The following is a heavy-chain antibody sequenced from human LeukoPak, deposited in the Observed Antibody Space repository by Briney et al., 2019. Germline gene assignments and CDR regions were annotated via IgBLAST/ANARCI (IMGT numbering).Heavy chain of an antibody. J-gene: IGHJ3*02. V-gene: IGHV3-66*01. D-gene: IGHD3-10*01. CDR3: ARVTFNYFGSGDAFDI. CDR2: IYSDGST. CDR1: GFTVSSNY. Sequence: GGSLRLSCAASGFTVSSNYMSWVRQAPGKGLEWVSIIYSDGSTYYADSVKGRFTTSRDNSKNTLYLQMNSLRAEDTAVYYCARVTFNYFGSGDAFDIWGQGTMVTVSS.